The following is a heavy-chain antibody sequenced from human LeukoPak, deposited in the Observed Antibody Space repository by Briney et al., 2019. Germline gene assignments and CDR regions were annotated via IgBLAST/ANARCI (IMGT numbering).Heavy chain of an antibody. D-gene: IGHD5-12*01. CDR2: ISYDGSNK. Sequence: GGSLRLSCAASGFTFSSYAMHWVRQAPGKGLEWVAVISYDGSNKYYADSVKGRFTISRDHSKNTLYLQMNSLRAEDTAVYYCARGGYSGYDPVYFDYWGQGTLVTVSS. CDR3: ARGGYSGYDPVYFDY. J-gene: IGHJ4*02. CDR1: GFTFSSYA. V-gene: IGHV3-30*04.